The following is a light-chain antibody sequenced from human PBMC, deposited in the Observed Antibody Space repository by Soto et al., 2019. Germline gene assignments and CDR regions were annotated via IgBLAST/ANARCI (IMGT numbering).Light chain of an antibody. J-gene: IGKJ5*01. CDR3: QHYNTYST. Sequence: DIPLTQSPPTLSASGGETVTVPSQARQSISRWLAWYQQKPGNPAKALIYDASTFRSGVPSSFSGGGSGTEFTLTSSSLQPDYVATYYCQHYNTYSTFGQGTRVDI. CDR2: DAS. CDR1: QSISRW. V-gene: IGKV1-5*01.